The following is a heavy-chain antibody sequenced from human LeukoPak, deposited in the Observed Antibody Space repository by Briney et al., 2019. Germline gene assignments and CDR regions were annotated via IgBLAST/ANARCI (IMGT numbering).Heavy chain of an antibody. J-gene: IGHJ4*02. D-gene: IGHD3-22*01. CDR3: TTVIAYDSNGQ. Sequence: GGSLRLSCAASGFTFSSYSMNWVRQAPGKGLEWVSSISSSSSYIYYADSVKGRFTISRDNAKNSLYLQMNSLKTEDTAVYYCTTVIAYDSNGQGGQGTLVTVSS. V-gene: IGHV3-21*03. CDR1: GFTFSSYS. CDR2: ISSSSSYI.